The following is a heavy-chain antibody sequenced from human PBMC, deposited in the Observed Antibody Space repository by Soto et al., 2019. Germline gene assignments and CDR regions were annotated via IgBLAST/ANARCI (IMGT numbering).Heavy chain of an antibody. CDR2: ISGSGGST. Sequence: GGSLRLSCAASGFTFSSYAMSWVRQAPGKGLEWVSAISGSGGSTYYADSGKGRFTISRDNSKNTLYLPMNSLRAEETAVYYCAKAHPPRIGYCSSTSCLLWFDPWGQGTLVTVSS. J-gene: IGHJ5*02. CDR1: GFTFSSYA. V-gene: IGHV3-23*01. D-gene: IGHD2-2*01. CDR3: AKAHPPRIGYCSSTSCLLWFDP.